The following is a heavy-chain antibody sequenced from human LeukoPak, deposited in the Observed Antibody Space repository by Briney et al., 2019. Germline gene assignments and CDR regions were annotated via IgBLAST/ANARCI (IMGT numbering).Heavy chain of an antibody. CDR2: IYTTGST. D-gene: IGHD3-10*01. J-gene: IGHJ4*02. Sequence: SQTLSLTCTVSGGSISSGSYYWSWIRQPAGTGLEWLGRIYTTGSTNYNPSLNSRVPISVDPSKNPFSLKLSSVTAADTAVYYCARVVWFGELFNWGQGTLVTVSS. V-gene: IGHV4-61*02. CDR1: GGSISSGSYY. CDR3: ARVVWFGELFN.